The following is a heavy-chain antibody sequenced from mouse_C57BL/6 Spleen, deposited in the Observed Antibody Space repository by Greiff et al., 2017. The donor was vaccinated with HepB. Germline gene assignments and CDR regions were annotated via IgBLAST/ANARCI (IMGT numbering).Heavy chain of an antibody. Sequence: EVKLLESGGGLVKPGGSLKLSCAASGFTFSSYAMSWVRQTPVKRLEWVATISDGGSYTYYPDNVKGRFTISRDNAKNNLYLQMSHLKSEDTAMYYCAREGYGSSPYYFDYWGQGTTLTVSS. D-gene: IGHD1-1*01. CDR1: GFTFSSYA. CDR2: ISDGGSYT. V-gene: IGHV5-4*01. CDR3: AREGYGSSPYYFDY. J-gene: IGHJ2*01.